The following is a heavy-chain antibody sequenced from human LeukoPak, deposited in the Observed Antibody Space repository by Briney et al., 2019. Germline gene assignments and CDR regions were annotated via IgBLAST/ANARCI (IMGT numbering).Heavy chain of an antibody. Sequence: PGGSLRLSCAASGFTFSSYSMNWVRQAPGKGLEWVSYISSSSSTIYYADSVKGRFTISRDNAKNSLYLQMNSLRAEDTAVYYCARDSDRPVAAATQGEFDYWGQGTLVTVSS. J-gene: IGHJ4*02. V-gene: IGHV3-48*04. CDR3: ARDSDRPVAAATQGEFDY. CDR2: ISSSSSTI. CDR1: GFTFSSYS. D-gene: IGHD6-13*01.